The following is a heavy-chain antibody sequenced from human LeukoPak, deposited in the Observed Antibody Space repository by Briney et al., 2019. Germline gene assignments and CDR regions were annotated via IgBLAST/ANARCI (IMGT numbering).Heavy chain of an antibody. J-gene: IGHJ4*02. V-gene: IGHV3-11*01. CDR1: GFTFSDYY. Sequence: GGSLRLSCAASGFTFSDYYMSWIRQAPGKGLEWVSYISSSGSTIYYADSVKGRFTISRDNSKNTLYLQMNSLRADDTAVYYCVKDHGWLLYSWGQGTLVTVSS. D-gene: IGHD3-9*01. CDR2: ISSSGSTI. CDR3: VKDHGWLLYS.